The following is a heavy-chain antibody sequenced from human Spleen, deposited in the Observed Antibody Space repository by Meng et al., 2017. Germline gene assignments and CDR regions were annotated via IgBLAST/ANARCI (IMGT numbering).Heavy chain of an antibody. CDR3: ARDPHTTGTYDL. CDR1: GDSVTSGNYY. Sequence: VQLPESGPGLVRPSETLSLTCTVSGDSVTSGNYYWSWIRQPPGKGPEWIGYIYYTGSTNYNPSLKSRLTMSIDTSKNRFSLKLTSVTAADTAVYYCARDPHTTGTYDLWGQGTLVTVSS. V-gene: IGHV4-61*03. CDR2: IYYTGST. J-gene: IGHJ5*02. D-gene: IGHD1-1*01.